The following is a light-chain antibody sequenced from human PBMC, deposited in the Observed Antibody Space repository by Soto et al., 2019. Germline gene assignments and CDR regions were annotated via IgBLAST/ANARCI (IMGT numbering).Light chain of an antibody. V-gene: IGKV3-20*01. Sequence: EIVLTQSPGTLSLSPGKRATLSCRASQSISSSYLAWYQQRPGQAPRLLIYGASSRATGIPDRFSGSGSGTDFTLIISRLEPEDFAMYYCQQYGSSPRTFGQGTKVDIK. CDR2: GAS. J-gene: IGKJ1*01. CDR1: QSISSSY. CDR3: QQYGSSPRT.